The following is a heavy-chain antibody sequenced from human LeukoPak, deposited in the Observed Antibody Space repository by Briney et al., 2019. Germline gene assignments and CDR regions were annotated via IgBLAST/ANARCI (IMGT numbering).Heavy chain of an antibody. J-gene: IGHJ4*02. Sequence: GGSLRLSCAASGFTFSRYGMHWVRQASGKGLEWVALISYDGSNKYYADSVKGRFTISRDNSKNTLYLQMNSLRAEDTAVYYCAKGGAVVLAYFDYWGQGTLVTVSS. V-gene: IGHV3-30*18. D-gene: IGHD2-15*01. CDR1: GFTFSRYG. CDR3: AKGGAVVLAYFDY. CDR2: ISYDGSNK.